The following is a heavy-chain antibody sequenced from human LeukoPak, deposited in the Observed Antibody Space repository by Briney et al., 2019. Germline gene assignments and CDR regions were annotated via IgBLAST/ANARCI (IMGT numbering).Heavy chain of an antibody. Sequence: ASVKVSCKASGGTFSSYAISWVRQAPGQGLEWMGGIIPIFGTANYAQKFQGRVTITADESTSTAYMELSSLRSEDAAVYYCARDRITIFGVARYNWFDPWGQRTLVTVSS. J-gene: IGHJ5*02. CDR3: ARDRITIFGVARYNWFDP. V-gene: IGHV1-69*13. D-gene: IGHD3-3*01. CDR1: GGTFSSYA. CDR2: IIPIFGTA.